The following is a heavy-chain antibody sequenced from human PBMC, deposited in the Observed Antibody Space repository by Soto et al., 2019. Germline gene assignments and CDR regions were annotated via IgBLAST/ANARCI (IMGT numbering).Heavy chain of an antibody. D-gene: IGHD3-22*01. CDR1: GFTFSSYS. J-gene: IGHJ6*02. CDR3: ARVAYYYDSSGYYLSDYYGMDV. CDR2: IWYDGSNK. V-gene: IGHV3-33*01. Sequence: QVQLVESGGGVVQPGRSLRLSCAASGFTFSSYSMHWVRQAPGKGLEWVAVIWYDGSNKYYADSVKGRFTISRDNSKNTLYLQMNSLRAEDTAVYYCARVAYYYDSSGYYLSDYYGMDVWGQGTTVTVSS.